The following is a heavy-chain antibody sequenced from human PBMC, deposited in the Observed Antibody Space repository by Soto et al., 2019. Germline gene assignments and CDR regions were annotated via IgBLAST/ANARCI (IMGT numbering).Heavy chain of an antibody. CDR3: ASYYYYHYMDV. V-gene: IGHV3-74*01. CDR1: GFACSNNW. J-gene: IGHJ6*03. CDR2: IKSDGSRT. Sequence: EVQLVESGGGLVQPGGSLRLSCAASGFACSNNWMHWVRQAPGKGLEWVSRIKSDGSRTNYADTVKGRFTIFRDNAKNTLYLQMRGLGADDTAIYYCASYYYYHYMDVWGKGTTVTVSS.